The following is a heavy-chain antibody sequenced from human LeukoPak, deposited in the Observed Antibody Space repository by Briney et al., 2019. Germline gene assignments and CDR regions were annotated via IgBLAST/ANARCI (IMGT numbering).Heavy chain of an antibody. CDR1: GGSLSTHH. V-gene: IGHV4-59*11. D-gene: IGHD3-22*01. CDR3: ARGYDSSAYYPFNY. CDR2: ISDSGST. Sequence: KTSETLSLTCVVSGGSLSTHHWSWIRQSPGRGLEWIGYISDSGSTNYNPSLKSRVTISVDTSKNQFSLMLSSVTAADTAVYYCARGYDSSAYYPFNYWGQGTLATVSS. J-gene: IGHJ4*02.